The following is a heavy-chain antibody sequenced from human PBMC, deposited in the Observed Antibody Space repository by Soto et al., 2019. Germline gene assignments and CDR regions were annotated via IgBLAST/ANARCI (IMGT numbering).Heavy chain of an antibody. Sequence: PGGSLRLSCVVSGFVPISYAMIWCGHSPGKGLEWVSGISGSGGATSYADSVKGRFTISRDNSENTLYLQMNSLSAEDTAIYYYAKDAIMVSSSFNYFDFWGQGALVTVSS. V-gene: IGHV3-23*01. CDR3: AKDAIMVSSSFNYFDF. J-gene: IGHJ4*02. CDR2: ISGSGGAT. CDR1: GFVPISYA. D-gene: IGHD6-13*01.